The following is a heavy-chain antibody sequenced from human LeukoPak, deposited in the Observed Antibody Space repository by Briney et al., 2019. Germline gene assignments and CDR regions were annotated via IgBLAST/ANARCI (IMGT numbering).Heavy chain of an antibody. CDR3: ARRNPRSVGDAFDI. D-gene: IGHD5/OR15-5a*01. J-gene: IGHJ3*02. CDR2: IYYSGST. CDR1: GGSISSSSYY. Sequence: PSETLSLTCTVSGGSISSSSYYWGWIRQPPGKGLEWIGSIYYSGSTYYNPSLKSRVTISVDTSKNQFSLKLSSVTAADTAVYYCARRNPRSVGDAFDIWGQGTMVTVSS. V-gene: IGHV4-39*01.